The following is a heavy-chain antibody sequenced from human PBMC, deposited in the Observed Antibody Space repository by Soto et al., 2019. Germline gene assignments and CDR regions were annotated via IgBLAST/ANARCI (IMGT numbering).Heavy chain of an antibody. V-gene: IGHV2-5*01. CDR2: IYWNDNE. Sequence: QITLKESGPTLVKPTQTLTLTCTFSGFSLRDYAVGVGWIRQPPGKALEWLSFIYWNDNEYYSPSLRSRLTVSKDTSQNQVVLTMTNIDPVDTATYCCAHGSGWLFDYWGQGTLVTVSS. D-gene: IGHD6-19*01. CDR3: AHGSGWLFDY. J-gene: IGHJ4*02. CDR1: GFSLRDYAVG.